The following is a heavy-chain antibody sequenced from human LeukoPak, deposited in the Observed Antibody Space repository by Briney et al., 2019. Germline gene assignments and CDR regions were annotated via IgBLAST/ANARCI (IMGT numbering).Heavy chain of an antibody. D-gene: IGHD3-10*01. CDR1: GFIFSDYP. J-gene: IGHJ4*02. V-gene: IGHV3-64*01. CDR3: ARYGSGSYYHY. CDR2: ISTDGGGT. Sequence: GGSLRLSCAASGFIFSDYPMHWVRQDPGKGLEYVSAISTDGGGTYYVNSVKGRFTISRDNSKNTLYLQMRSLRAEDMAVYYCARYGSGSYYHYWGQGTLVTVSS.